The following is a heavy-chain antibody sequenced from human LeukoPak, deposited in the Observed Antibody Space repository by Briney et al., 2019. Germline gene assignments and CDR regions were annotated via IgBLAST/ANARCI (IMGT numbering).Heavy chain of an antibody. J-gene: IGHJ6*02. CDR1: GYTFTGHY. V-gene: IGHV1-2*02. CDR2: INPNSGGT. Sequence: GASVKVSCKASGYTFTGHYIHWVRQAPGQGLEWMGWINPNSGGTSYAQKFQGRVSVTRDTSISTAYMEVSRLRSDYTALYYCARDRVPFYSSTFKDYYLQYGLDVWGQGTTVTVSS. CDR3: ARDRVPFYSSTFKDYYLQYGLDV. D-gene: IGHD6-13*01.